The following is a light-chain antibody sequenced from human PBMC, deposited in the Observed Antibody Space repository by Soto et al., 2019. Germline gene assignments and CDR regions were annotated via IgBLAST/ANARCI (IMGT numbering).Light chain of an antibody. Sequence: DIQMTQSPSSLSASVGDEVTITCRASQTIMTYLNWYQLKPGKPPRLLIYAASSLQSGVPSRFSGSGSGTDFTLTISSLRPEDFATYSCQQSYNSPQTFGRGTKVDIK. CDR2: AAS. CDR1: QTIMTY. V-gene: IGKV1-39*01. J-gene: IGKJ1*01. CDR3: QQSYNSPQT.